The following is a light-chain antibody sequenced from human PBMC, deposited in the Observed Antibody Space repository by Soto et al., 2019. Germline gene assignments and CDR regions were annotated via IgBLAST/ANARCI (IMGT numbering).Light chain of an antibody. CDR1: QSVSSN. V-gene: IGKV3-15*01. CDR2: GAS. CDR3: QQYHNWPPLT. Sequence: EIVMTQSPATLSVSPGERATLSCRASQSVSSNLAWYQQKPGQAPRLLIYGASTRATGIPARFSGSGYGTEFTRTISSLQSEDFAVYYCQQYHNWPPLTFGGGTKVEI. J-gene: IGKJ4*01.